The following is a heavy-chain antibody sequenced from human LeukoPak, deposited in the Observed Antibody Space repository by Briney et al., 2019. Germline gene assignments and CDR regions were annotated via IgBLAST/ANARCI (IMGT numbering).Heavy chain of an antibody. CDR3: ARHFRSDYPDSGSSQYFHYMDV. Sequence: SETLSLTCAVSGGTMSDHYWSWIRQTPGTALEWVGYIYSTGNTNYSPSLKRRVTISLDTSNNHFSLRLKSVTAADTALYDGARHFRSDYPDSGSSQYFHYMDVWGKGTTVVVSS. V-gene: IGHV4-4*09. CDR1: GGTMSDHY. J-gene: IGHJ6*03. D-gene: IGHD3-10*01. CDR2: IYSTGNT.